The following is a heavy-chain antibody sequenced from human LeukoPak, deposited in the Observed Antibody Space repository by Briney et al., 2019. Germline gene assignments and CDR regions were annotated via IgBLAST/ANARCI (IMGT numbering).Heavy chain of an antibody. Sequence: LETLSLTCTVSVASIRSSSYYWAWVRQPPGKGLEWIGSILYSGTTFYNPSLKSRAAFSVDTSKNQFSLNLRSVIAADTAVYYCARREIVATIDSWGQGTLVTVSS. CDR2: ILYSGTT. D-gene: IGHD5-12*01. V-gene: IGHV4-39*01. CDR1: VASIRSSSYY. CDR3: ARREIVATIDS. J-gene: IGHJ4*02.